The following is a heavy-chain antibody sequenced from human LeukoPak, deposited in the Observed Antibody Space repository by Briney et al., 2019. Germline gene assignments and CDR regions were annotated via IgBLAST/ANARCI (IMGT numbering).Heavy chain of an antibody. CDR2: ISAYNGNT. CDR3: ARVLLWFGELSGWFDP. J-gene: IGHJ5*02. D-gene: IGHD3-10*01. Sequence: ASVKVSCKASGYTFTSYGISWVRQAPGQGLEWMGWISAYNGNTNYAQKLQGRVTMTTDTSTSTAYRELRSLRSDDTAVYYCARVLLWFGELSGWFDPWGQGTLVTVSS. V-gene: IGHV1-18*01. CDR1: GYTFTSYG.